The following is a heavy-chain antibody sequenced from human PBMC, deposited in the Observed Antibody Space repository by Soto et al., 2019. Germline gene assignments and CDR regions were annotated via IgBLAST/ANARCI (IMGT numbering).Heavy chain of an antibody. CDR2: ISSSSSYI. Sequence: GGSLRLSCAASGFTFSSYSMNWVRQAPGKGLEWVSSISSSSSYIYYADSVKGRFTISRDNAKNSLYLQMNSLRAEDTAVYYCARARLINRDELRYFDWPSDYWGQGNLVTVS. D-gene: IGHD3-9*01. J-gene: IGHJ4*02. CDR3: ARARLINRDELRYFDWPSDY. V-gene: IGHV3-21*01. CDR1: GFTFSSYS.